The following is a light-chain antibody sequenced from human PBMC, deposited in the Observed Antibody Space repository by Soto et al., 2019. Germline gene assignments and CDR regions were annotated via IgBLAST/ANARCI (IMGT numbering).Light chain of an antibody. CDR2: GAS. V-gene: IGKV3-20*01. J-gene: IGKJ5*01. Sequence: EIVLTQSPATLSLSPGERATLSCRASQSVSSSYLAWYQQKPGQAPRLLIYGASSRATGIPDRFSGSGSGTDFTLTISRLEPEDFALYYCQHYGAAAITFGQGTRLEIK. CDR1: QSVSSSY. CDR3: QHYGAAAIT.